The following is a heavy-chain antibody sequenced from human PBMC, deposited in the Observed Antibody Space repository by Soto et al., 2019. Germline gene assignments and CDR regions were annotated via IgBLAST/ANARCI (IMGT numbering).Heavy chain of an antibody. CDR1: GYTFTSYD. V-gene: IGHV1-18*01. CDR3: AREQYGGNSDY. J-gene: IGHJ4*02. Sequence: ASVKVSCKASGYTFTSYDINWVRQATGQGLEWMGWISANNGNTNYAQKLQGRVTMTTDTSTSTAYMELRSLRSDDTAVYYCAREQYGGNSDYWGQGTLVTVSS. D-gene: IGHD2-15*01. CDR2: ISANNGNT.